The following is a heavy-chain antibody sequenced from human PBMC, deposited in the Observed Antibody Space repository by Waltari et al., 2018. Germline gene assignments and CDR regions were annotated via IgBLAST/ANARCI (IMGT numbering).Heavy chain of an antibody. CDR3: ARDSRGVVTIFGVVRGFDX. D-gene: IGHD3-3*01. J-gene: IGHJ5*02. CDR1: GGSISSSSYY. CDR2: IYYSGST. Sequence: QLQLQESGPGLVKPSETLSLTCTVSGGSISSSSYYWGWIRQPPGKGLEWIGSIYYSGSTYYNPSLKSRVTISVDTSKNQFSLKLSSVTAADTAVYYCARDSRGVVTIFGVVRGFDXWGQGTLVTVSS. V-gene: IGHV4-39*07.